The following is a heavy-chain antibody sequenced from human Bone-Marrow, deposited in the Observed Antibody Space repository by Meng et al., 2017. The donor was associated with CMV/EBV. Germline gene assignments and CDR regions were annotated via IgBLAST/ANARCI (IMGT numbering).Heavy chain of an antibody. CDR1: GYTFTTYD. V-gene: IGHV1-8*01. CDR2: MNPNGGNT. CDR3: ARGQSQGTGCSTGRYEGYFDD. J-gene: IGHJ4*02. Sequence: ASVKVSCKASGYTFTTYDGNWVRQAAGQGLEWLGWMNPNGGNTGYAQKFQGRVTMTRNTSISTAYMELISLRSDDRAVYYCARGQSQGTGCSTGRYEGYFDDWGQGTLVTVSS. D-gene: IGHD6-19*01.